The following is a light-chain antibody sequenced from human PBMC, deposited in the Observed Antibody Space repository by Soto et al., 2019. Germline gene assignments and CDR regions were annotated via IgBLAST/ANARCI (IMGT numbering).Light chain of an antibody. J-gene: IGLJ1*01. CDR2: DVS. CDR1: SSDVGAYNY. Sequence: QSALTQPASLSGSPGQSITISCTGTSSDVGAYNYGSWYQQHPGKAPKLMIYDVSSRPSGVSNRFSGSKSGYTASLTISGLQAEDEADYYCSSFTSSTTYVFGTGTKLTVL. CDR3: SSFTSSTTYV. V-gene: IGLV2-14*01.